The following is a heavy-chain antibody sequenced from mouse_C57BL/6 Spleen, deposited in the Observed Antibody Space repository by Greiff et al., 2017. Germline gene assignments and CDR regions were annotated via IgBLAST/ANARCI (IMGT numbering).Heavy chain of an antibody. V-gene: IGHV1-80*01. Sequence: QVQLKESGAELVKPGASVKISCKASGYAFSSYWMNWVKQRPGKGLEWIGQIYPGDGDTNYNGKFKGKATLTADKSSSTAYMQLSSLTSEDSAVYFCARKGGDYAMDYWGQGTSVTVSS. CDR2: IYPGDGDT. CDR3: ARKGGDYAMDY. CDR1: GYAFSSYW. J-gene: IGHJ4*01.